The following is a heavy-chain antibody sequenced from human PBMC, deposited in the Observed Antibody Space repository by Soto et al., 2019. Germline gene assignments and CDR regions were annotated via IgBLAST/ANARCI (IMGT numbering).Heavy chain of an antibody. D-gene: IGHD5-18*01. CDR3: ARINKGYGPDS. J-gene: IGHJ4*02. V-gene: IGHV4-39*01. CDR1: GGSISSSSYY. CDR2: IDYTGNT. Sequence: QLQLQESGPGLVKPSETLSLTCTVSGGSISSSSYYWGCIRQPPGKGLEWIASIDYTGNTFYNPSPTSRVTISVDTSKNQFSLKVTSVTAADTAVYYCARINKGYGPDSWGQGTLVTVSS.